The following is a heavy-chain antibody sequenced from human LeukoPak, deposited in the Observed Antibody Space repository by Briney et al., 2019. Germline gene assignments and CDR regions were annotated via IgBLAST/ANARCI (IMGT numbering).Heavy chain of an antibody. J-gene: IGHJ4*02. V-gene: IGHV3-7*01. CDR1: GFTFGNFW. Sequence: GGSLRLSCTASGFTFGNFWMSWVRQAPGRGLQWVASMRGDGRLIHYVDSVEGRFTISRDNAKNSLYLQMNSLRAEDTAVYYCARDRYDSSGSDYWGQGTLVTVSS. CDR3: ARDRYDSSGSDY. D-gene: IGHD3-22*01. CDR2: MRGDGRLI.